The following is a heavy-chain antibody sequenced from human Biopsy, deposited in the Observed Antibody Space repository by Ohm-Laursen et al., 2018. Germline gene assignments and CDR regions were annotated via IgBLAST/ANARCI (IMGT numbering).Heavy chain of an antibody. CDR2: INPKSGDT. J-gene: IGHJ2*01. V-gene: IGHV1-2*02. CDR3: ARGRRHCSGTCSRWYFDL. D-gene: IGHD2-2*01. Sequence: ASVKVSCKPSGYTFTAFSVHWLRQAPGQGLEWMGWINPKSGDTDYPQNFQGRVSMTWDTSISTAYMDLSRLRSDDTAVYYCARGRRHCSGTCSRWYFDLWGRGTLVTVSS. CDR1: GYTFTAFS.